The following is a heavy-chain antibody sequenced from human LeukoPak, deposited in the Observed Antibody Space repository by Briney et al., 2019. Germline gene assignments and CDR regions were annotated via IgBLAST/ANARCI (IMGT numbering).Heavy chain of an antibody. CDR3: ARDAYYYGSGSYYNVPYGMDV. CDR2: ISYDGSNK. V-gene: IGHV3-30*03. CDR1: GFIFSNYG. J-gene: IGHJ6*02. Sequence: PGRSLRLSCAASGFIFSNYGMHWVRQAPGKGLEWVAVISYDGSNKYYADSVKGRFTISRDNAKNSLYLQMNSLRAEDTAVYYCARDAYYYGSGSYYNVPYGMDVWGQGTTVTVSS. D-gene: IGHD3-10*01.